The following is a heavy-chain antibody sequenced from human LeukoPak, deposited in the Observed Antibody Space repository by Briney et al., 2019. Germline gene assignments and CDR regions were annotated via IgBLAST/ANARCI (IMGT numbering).Heavy chain of an antibody. CDR2: TKHDGSEK. V-gene: IGHV3-7*01. D-gene: IGHD3-10*01. CDR1: RFTFSSYW. J-gene: IGHJ4*02. CDR3: ARVRLGAAYFDY. Sequence: GGSLRLSCVASRFTFSSYWMSWVRQPPGKGLEWVATTKHDGSEKYYVDSVKGRFTISRDNAENLLYLEVNSLRAEDTAVYYCARVRLGAAYFDYWGQGNMVTVSS.